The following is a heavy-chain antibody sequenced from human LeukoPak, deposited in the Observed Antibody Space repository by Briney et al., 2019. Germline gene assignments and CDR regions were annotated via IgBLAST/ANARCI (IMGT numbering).Heavy chain of an antibody. J-gene: IGHJ3*02. D-gene: IGHD3-22*01. CDR3: AKAAYYDSSGYPI. CDR1: GFTFSSYG. Sequence: GGSLRLSCAASGFTFSSYGMHWVRQAPGKGLEWVAVISYDGSNKYYADSVKGRFTISRDNSKNPLYLQMNSLRAEDTAVYYCAKAAYYDSSGYPIWGQGTMVTVSS. CDR2: ISYDGSNK. V-gene: IGHV3-30*18.